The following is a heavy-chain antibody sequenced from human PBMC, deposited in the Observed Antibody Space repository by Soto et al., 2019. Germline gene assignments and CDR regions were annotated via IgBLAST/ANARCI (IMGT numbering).Heavy chain of an antibody. D-gene: IGHD6-13*01. CDR3: ASSNIAAAGFYYYGMDV. Sequence: WETLSLTCTVSGGSISSSNYYWGWIRQPPGKGLEWIGSIYNSGSTYYNPSLKSRVTISVDTSKNQFSLKLSSVTAADTVVYYCASSNIAAAGFYYYGMDVWGRGTTVTVSS. J-gene: IGHJ6*02. CDR2: IYNSGST. CDR1: GGSISSSNYY. V-gene: IGHV4-39*07.